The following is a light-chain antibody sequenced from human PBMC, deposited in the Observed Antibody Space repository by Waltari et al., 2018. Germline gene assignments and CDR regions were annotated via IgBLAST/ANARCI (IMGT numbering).Light chain of an antibody. CDR2: WAS. J-gene: IGKJ1*01. Sequence: DIVMTQSLDSLAVSVGERATINWKSSQSVLYSSNNKNYLAWYQQKPGQPPKLLFYWASTQESGIPDRFNGRGSETDFTLTISSLQAEDVTVYYCQQYFSTRTFGQGTTGEIK. CDR1: QSVLYSSNNKNY. CDR3: QQYFSTRT. V-gene: IGKV4-1*01.